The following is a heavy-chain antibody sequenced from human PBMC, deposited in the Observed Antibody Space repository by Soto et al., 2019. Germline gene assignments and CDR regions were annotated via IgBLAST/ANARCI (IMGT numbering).Heavy chain of an antibody. CDR1: GGSFSGYY. Sequence: PSETLSLTCAVYGGSFSGYYWSWIRQPPGKGLEWIGEINHSGSTNCNPSLKSRVTISVDTSKNQFSLKLSSVTAADTAVYYCARDTALEYGTKWGAPDYWGQGTLVTVSS. D-gene: IGHD7-27*01. CDR2: INHSGST. V-gene: IGHV4-34*01. CDR3: ARDTALEYGTKWGAPDY. J-gene: IGHJ4*02.